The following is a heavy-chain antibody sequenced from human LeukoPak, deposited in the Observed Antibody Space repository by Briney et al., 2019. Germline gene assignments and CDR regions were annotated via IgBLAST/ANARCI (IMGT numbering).Heavy chain of an antibody. V-gene: IGHV3-21*01. Sequence: GGSLRLSCAASGFTFSSYSMNWVRQAPAKGLEWVSSISSSSSYIYYADSVKGRFTISRDNAKNSLYLQMNSLRAEDTAVYYCARRDGYNYGLIVEPYYYYGMDVWGQGTTVTVSS. D-gene: IGHD5-24*01. J-gene: IGHJ6*02. CDR1: GFTFSSYS. CDR2: ISSSSSYI. CDR3: ARRDGYNYGLIVEPYYYYGMDV.